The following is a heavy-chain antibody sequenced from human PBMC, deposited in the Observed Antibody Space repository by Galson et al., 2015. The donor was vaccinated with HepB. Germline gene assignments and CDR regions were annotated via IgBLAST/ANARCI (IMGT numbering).Heavy chain of an antibody. D-gene: IGHD2-2*01. Sequence: SVKVSCKASGYTFTSYYMHWVRQAPGQGLEWMGIINPSGGSTNYAQKFQGRVTMTRDTSTTTVYMELSSLRSEDTAVYYCARAEGYCRSTGCPNYFDYWGQGTLVTVSS. CDR3: ARAEGYCRSTGCPNYFDY. CDR2: INPSGGST. J-gene: IGHJ4*02. V-gene: IGHV1-46*03. CDR1: GYTFTSYY.